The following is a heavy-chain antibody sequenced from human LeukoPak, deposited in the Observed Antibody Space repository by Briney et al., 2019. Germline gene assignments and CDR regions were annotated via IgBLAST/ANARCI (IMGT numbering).Heavy chain of an antibody. CDR2: ISGSGSTI. Sequence: RPGGSLRLSCAASGFTFSSYEMNWVRQAPGKGLEWVSYISGSGSTIYYADSVKGRFTISRDNAKSSLYLQTNSLRAEDTAVYYCARAAVAGWGYNWFDPWGQGTLVTVSS. J-gene: IGHJ5*02. CDR3: ARAAVAGWGYNWFDP. V-gene: IGHV3-48*03. D-gene: IGHD6-19*01. CDR1: GFTFSSYE.